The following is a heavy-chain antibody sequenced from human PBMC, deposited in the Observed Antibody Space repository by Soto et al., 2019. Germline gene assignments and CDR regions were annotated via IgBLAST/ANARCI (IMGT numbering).Heavy chain of an antibody. CDR1: GFDLSRYS. Sequence: EVQLVESGGRLVKPGGSLRLSCAASGFDLSRYSIGWVRQAPGKGLEWVSFIFNYDASQYYADSVKGRFAISRDNAKNSVYLQMNSLRAEDTAVYYCAREEGYCGGGSCFRSAFDLWGQGTVVTVSS. CDR3: AREEGYCGGGSCFRSAFDL. D-gene: IGHD2-15*01. V-gene: IGHV3-21*01. J-gene: IGHJ3*01. CDR2: IFNYDASQ.